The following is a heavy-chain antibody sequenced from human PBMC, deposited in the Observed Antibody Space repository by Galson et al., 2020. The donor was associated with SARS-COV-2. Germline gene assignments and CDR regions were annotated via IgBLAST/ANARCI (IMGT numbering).Heavy chain of an antibody. V-gene: IGHV5-51*01. CDR1: GYSFSSYW. CDR3: ARLSRSSRSPSFDS. J-gene: IGHJ4*02. CDR2: IYPGDSDS. Sequence: HGESLKISCKGSGYSFSSYWIGWVRQVPGKGLEWMGIIYPGDSDSKYSPSFQGQVTISVDKSTSIAYLQWSSLKASDTAMYFCARLSRSSRSPSFDSCGQGTLVTVSS. D-gene: IGHD6-13*01.